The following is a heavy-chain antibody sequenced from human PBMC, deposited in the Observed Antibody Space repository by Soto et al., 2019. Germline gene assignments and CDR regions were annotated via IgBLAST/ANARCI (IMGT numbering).Heavy chain of an antibody. CDR2: ISGSGGST. D-gene: IGHD3-3*01. V-gene: IGHV3-23*01. Sequence: PGGSLRLSCTTSRFTFSTYAMSWVHQAPGKGLEWVSAISGSGGSTYYADSVKGRFTISRDNSKNTLFLQMDSLRAEDTAVYYCSKDGRGRSGFFDCWGQGTLVTVSS. CDR1: RFTFSTYA. CDR3: SKDGRGRSGFFDC. J-gene: IGHJ4*02.